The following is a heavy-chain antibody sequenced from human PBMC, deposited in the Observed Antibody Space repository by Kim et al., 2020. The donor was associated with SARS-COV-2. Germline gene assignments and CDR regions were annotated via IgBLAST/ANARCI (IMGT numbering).Heavy chain of an antibody. J-gene: IGHJ6*02. Sequence: GGSLRLSCAASGFTFSSYEMNWVRQAPGKGLEWVSYISSSGSTIYYADSVKGRFTISRDNAKNSLYLQMNSLRAEDTAVYYCAREMAGAPSDYYYGMDVWGQGTTVTVSS. CDR3: AREMAGAPSDYYYGMDV. CDR2: ISSSGSTI. V-gene: IGHV3-48*03. CDR1: GFTFSSYE.